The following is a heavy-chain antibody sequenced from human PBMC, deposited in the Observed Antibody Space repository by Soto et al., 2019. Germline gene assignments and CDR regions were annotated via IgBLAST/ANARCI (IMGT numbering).Heavy chain of an antibody. CDR1: VFTFSSYS. V-gene: IGHV3-21*01. CDR2: ISSSSYI. CDR3: ARDRIQLWSPTGSYYGMDV. D-gene: IGHD5-18*01. Sequence: GGSLRLSCASSVFTFSSYSMNCVRHSPGKWLEWVSSISSSSYIYYADSVKGRFTISRDNAKNSLYLQMNSLSAEDTAVYYGARDRIQLWSPTGSYYGMDVWGQGTSVSVSS. J-gene: IGHJ6*02.